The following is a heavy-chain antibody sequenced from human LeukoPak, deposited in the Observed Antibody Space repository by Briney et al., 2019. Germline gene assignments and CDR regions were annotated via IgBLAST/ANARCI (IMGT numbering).Heavy chain of an antibody. J-gene: IGHJ4*02. V-gene: IGHV1-24*01. CDR3: ARAPLDIVVVVAANLGYYFDY. D-gene: IGHD2-15*01. CDR1: GYTLTELS. Sequence: ASVKVSCKVSGYTLTELSMHWVRQAPGKGLEWMGGFDPEDGETIYAQKFQGRVTMTEDTSTDTAYMELSSLRSEDTAVYYCARAPLDIVVVVAANLGYYFDYWGQGTLVTVSS. CDR2: FDPEDGET.